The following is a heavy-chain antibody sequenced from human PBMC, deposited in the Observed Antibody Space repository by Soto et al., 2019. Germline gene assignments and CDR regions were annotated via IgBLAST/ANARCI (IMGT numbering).Heavy chain of an antibody. CDR3: ARHEGNGNVWPLDY. CDR2: IHYSGST. CDR1: GDSIGTTHSY. J-gene: IGHJ4*02. D-gene: IGHD2-8*01. V-gene: IGHV4-39*01. Sequence: GPGPPFASETLSLTCTVSGDSIGTTHSYWAWIRQSPGKGLEWIGNIHYSGSTYYMPSLRSRVTLSVDTSKNQFSLRLTSVTAEDTAVYYCARHEGNGNVWPLDYWGQGILVTVSS.